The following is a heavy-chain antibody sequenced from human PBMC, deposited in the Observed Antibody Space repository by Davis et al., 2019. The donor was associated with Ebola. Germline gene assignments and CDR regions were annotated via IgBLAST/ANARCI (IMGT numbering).Heavy chain of an antibody. Sequence: SETLSLTCTVSGGSISSYYWSWIRQPPGKGLEWIGYIHYSRSTNYNPSLKSRVTISVDTSKNQFSLKLSSVTAADTAVYYCARHVPKYYYDSSGYYSRPEYFQHWGQGTLVTVSS. V-gene: IGHV4-59*08. D-gene: IGHD3-22*01. CDR3: ARHVPKYYYDSSGYYSRPEYFQH. J-gene: IGHJ1*01. CDR1: GGSISSYY. CDR2: IHYSRST.